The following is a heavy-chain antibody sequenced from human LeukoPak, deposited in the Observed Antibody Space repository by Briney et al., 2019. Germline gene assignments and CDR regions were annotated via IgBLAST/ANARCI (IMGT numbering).Heavy chain of an antibody. D-gene: IGHD3-3*01. CDR2: IYYSGST. CDR1: GVSISSYY. Sequence: SETLCLPCTVSGVSISSYYWSWIRQPPGKGLEWLGYIYYSGSTNYNPSLKSRVTISVDTSKNQFSLKLSSVTAADTAVYYCARFLWSGYSDAFDIWGQGTMVTVSS. CDR3: ARFLWSGYSDAFDI. J-gene: IGHJ3*02. V-gene: IGHV4-59*01.